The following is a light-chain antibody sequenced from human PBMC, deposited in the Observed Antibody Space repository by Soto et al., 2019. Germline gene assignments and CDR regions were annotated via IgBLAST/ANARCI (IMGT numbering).Light chain of an antibody. V-gene: IGKV1-17*01. CDR3: LQHHTYPPT. J-gene: IGKJ1*01. CDR2: AAY. CDR1: QGVKHV. Sequence: DIQMTQSPSSLSASVGDRVTITCRASQGVKHVLAWYQQKPGKAPNRLIYAAYSLQSGVPSRFSGGGSTTEFTLTITSLQPEDFATYYCLQHHTYPPTFGQGTRVEI.